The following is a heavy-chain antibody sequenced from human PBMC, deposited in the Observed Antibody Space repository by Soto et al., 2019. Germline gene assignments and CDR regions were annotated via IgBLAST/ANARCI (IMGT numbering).Heavy chain of an antibody. Sequence: EVQLLESGGGLVQPGGSLRLSCAASGFTFSSYAMSWVRQAPGKGLEWVSAVSGSGESTYYADSVKGRFTTSRDNPKNTLFLQMNSLRAEDTAVYYCAKGGRHTLYYGDYVLDYWGQGTRVTVSS. CDR3: AKGGRHTLYYGDYVLDY. V-gene: IGHV3-23*01. CDR2: VSGSGEST. CDR1: GFTFSSYA. D-gene: IGHD4-17*01. J-gene: IGHJ4*02.